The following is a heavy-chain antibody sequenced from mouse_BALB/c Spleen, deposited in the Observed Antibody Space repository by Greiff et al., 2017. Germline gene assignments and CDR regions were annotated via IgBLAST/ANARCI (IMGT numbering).Heavy chain of an antibody. CDR2: IWAGGST. J-gene: IGHJ3*01. CDR3: ARERERSTMITTAAY. D-gene: IGHD2-4*01. CDR1: GFSLTSYG. Sequence: AKLMESGPGLVAPSQSLSITCTVSGFSLTSYGVHWVRQPPGKGLEWLGVIWAGGSTNYNSALMSRLSISKDNSKSQVFLKMNSLQTDDTAMYYCARERERSTMITTAAYWGQGTLVTVSA. V-gene: IGHV2-9*02.